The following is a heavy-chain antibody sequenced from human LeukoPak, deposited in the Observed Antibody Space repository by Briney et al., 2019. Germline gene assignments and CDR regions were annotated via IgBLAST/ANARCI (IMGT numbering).Heavy chain of an antibody. CDR1: GGSFSGYY. CDR3: ARLAGAAAAVTYFDY. CDR2: INHSGST. D-gene: IGHD6-13*01. J-gene: IGHJ4*02. Sequence: SETLSLTCAVYGGSFSGYYWSWIRQPPGKGLEWVGEINHSGSTNYNPSLKSRVTISVDTSKNQFSLKLSSVTAADTAVYYCARLAGAAAAVTYFDYWGQGTLVTVSS. V-gene: IGHV4-34*01.